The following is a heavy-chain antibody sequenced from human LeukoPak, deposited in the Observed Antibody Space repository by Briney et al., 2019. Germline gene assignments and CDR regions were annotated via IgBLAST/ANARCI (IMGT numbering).Heavy chain of an antibody. D-gene: IGHD6-13*01. J-gene: IGHJ3*02. CDR3: ARAGSSWYEDDAFDI. Sequence: GGSLRLSCAASGFTFNKYSMNWVRQAPGKGLEWVSYISSSSSTIYYADSVKGRFTISRDNAKNSLYLQMNSLRAEDTAVYYCARAGSSWYEDDAFDIWGQGTMVTVST. V-gene: IGHV3-48*01. CDR1: GFTFNKYS. CDR2: ISSSSSTI.